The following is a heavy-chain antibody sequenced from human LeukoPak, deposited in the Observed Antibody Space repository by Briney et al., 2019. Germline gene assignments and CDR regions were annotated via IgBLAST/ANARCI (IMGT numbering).Heavy chain of an antibody. CDR3: GRGSSSLLYYYYYYMDV. Sequence: GGSLRLSCAASGFTFNDYYMSWLRQAPGKGLEWVSYISSSGSTIYYADSVKGRFTISRDNAKNSLYLQMNSLRAEDTAVYYWGRGSSSLLYYYYYYMDVWGKGTTVTVSS. J-gene: IGHJ6*03. CDR1: GFTFNDYY. D-gene: IGHD6-13*01. CDR2: ISSSGSTI. V-gene: IGHV3-11*01.